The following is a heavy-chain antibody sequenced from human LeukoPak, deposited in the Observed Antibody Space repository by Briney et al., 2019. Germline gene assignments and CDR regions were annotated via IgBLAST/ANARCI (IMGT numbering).Heavy chain of an antibody. CDR3: AKDILYYYGSGSYYQT. V-gene: IGHV3-9*01. D-gene: IGHD3-10*01. CDR2: ISWNSGSI. J-gene: IGHJ5*02. Sequence: GGSLRLSCAASGFTFDDYAMHWVRQAPGKDLEWVSGISWNSGSIGYADSVKGRFTISRDNAKNSLYLQMNSLRAEDTALYYCAKDILYYYGSGSYYQTWGQGTLVTVSS. CDR1: GFTFDDYA.